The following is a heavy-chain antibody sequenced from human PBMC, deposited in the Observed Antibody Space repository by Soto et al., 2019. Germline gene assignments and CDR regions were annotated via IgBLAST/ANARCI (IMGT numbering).Heavy chain of an antibody. CDR3: ARGVGGSGSYPPPPFDS. J-gene: IGHJ4*02. D-gene: IGHD3-10*01. V-gene: IGHV1-8*01. CDR1: GYTFTSYD. CDR2: MNPNSGNS. Sequence: QVQLVQSGAQVKKPAASVKVSCKASGYTFTSYDINWVRQATGQGLEWMGWMNPNSGNSGYAQKFQGRVTMTRNTSISTAYMELSSLRSEDTAVYYCARGVGGSGSYPPPPFDSWGQGTLVTVSS.